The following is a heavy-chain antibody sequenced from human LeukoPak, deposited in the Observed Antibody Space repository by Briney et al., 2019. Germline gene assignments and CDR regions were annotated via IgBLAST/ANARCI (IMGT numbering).Heavy chain of an antibody. CDR1: GFTFSSYW. Sequence: PGGSLRLSCAASGFTFSSYWMCWVRQAPGKGLEWVANIKQDGSEEHYVDSVKGRFTISRDNAQSSLYLEMDGLRAEDTALYYCARHDCASTKCSHDFWGQGTLVTVSP. CDR3: ARHDCASTKCSHDF. V-gene: IGHV3-7*01. CDR2: IKQDGSEE. J-gene: IGHJ4*02. D-gene: IGHD2-2*01.